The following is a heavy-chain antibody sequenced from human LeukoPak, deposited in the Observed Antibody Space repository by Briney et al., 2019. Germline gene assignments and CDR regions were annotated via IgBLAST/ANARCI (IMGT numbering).Heavy chain of an antibody. V-gene: IGHV3-9*01. CDR2: ISWSGGRI. CDR3: ARGLGRSATTV. Sequence: GGSLRLSCAASGFTFEDHVMHWVRQAPGKGLEWVSSISWSGGRIGYADAVKGRFTISRDNAKNSLSLQMNSLRVEDTALYYCARGLGRSATTVWGQGTLVTVSS. D-gene: IGHD2-2*01. J-gene: IGHJ4*02. CDR1: GFTFEDHV.